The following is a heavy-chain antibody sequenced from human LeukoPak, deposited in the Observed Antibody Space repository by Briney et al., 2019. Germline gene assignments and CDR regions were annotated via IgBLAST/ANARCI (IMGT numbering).Heavy chain of an antibody. CDR2: IYTSGST. CDR1: GGSISSGSYY. D-gene: IGHD4-17*01. J-gene: IGHJ4*02. CDR3: ARGYGD. V-gene: IGHV4-61*02. Sequence: SETLSLTCTLPGGSISSGSYYWSWLRQPAGKGLEWIGRIYTSGSTNYNPSLKSRVTISVDTSKNQFSLKLSSVTAADTAVYYCARGYGDWGQGTLVTVSS.